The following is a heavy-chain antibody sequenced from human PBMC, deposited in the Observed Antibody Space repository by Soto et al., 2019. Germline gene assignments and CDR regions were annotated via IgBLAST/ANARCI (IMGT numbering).Heavy chain of an antibody. V-gene: IGHV4-59*01. CDR1: GGSIGYYY. Sequence: SETLSLTCTVSGGSIGYYYWSWIRQTPGKGLEWLGHVYYNGGTIFNPSLNSRVTISVDTSKNQFSLKLSSVTAADTAVYYCAFTSCTNGVCPCDHWGQGTLVTVSS. J-gene: IGHJ1*01. D-gene: IGHD2-8*01. CDR2: VYYNGGT. CDR3: AFTSCTNGVCPCDH.